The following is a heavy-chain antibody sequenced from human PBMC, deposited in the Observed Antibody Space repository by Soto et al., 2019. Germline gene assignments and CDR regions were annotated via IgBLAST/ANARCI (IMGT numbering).Heavy chain of an antibody. CDR3: ARRGYCSSTSCYVAFDI. Sequence: PGESLKISCKGSGYSFTSYWIGWVRQMPGKGLEWMGIIYPGDSDTGYSPSFQGQVTISADKSISTAYLQWSSLKASDTAMYYCARRGYCSSTSCYVAFDIWGQGTMVTVSS. D-gene: IGHD2-2*01. CDR2: IYPGDSDT. J-gene: IGHJ3*02. CDR1: GYSFTSYW. V-gene: IGHV5-51*01.